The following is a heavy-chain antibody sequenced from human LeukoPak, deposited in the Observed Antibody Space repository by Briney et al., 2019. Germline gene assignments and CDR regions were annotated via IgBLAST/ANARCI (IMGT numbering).Heavy chain of an antibody. CDR3: ARHSEASPHYFDY. Sequence: SETLSLTCTVSGDSISGYYWTWIRQPPGEGLEWIGFISYNGGTTHYNPSLKSRVTMSVATSYNQFSLRLSSVTASDTAIYYCARHSEASPHYFDYWGQGALVTVSS. J-gene: IGHJ4*02. D-gene: IGHD1-26*01. CDR2: ISYNGGTT. CDR1: GDSISGYY. V-gene: IGHV4-59*08.